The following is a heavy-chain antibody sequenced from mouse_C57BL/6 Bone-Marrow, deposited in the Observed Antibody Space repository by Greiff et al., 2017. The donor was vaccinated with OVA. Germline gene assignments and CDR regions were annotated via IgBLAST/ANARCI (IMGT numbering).Heavy chain of an antibody. J-gene: IGHJ3*01. Sequence: VQLQQSGPELVKPGASVKISCKASGYAFSSSWMNWVKQRPGKGLEWIGRIYPGDGDTNYNGKFKGKATLTADKSSSTAYMQLSSLTSEDSAVYFCAGLVGFAYWGQGTLVTVSA. CDR1: GYAFSSSW. CDR3: AGLVGFAY. V-gene: IGHV1-82*01. D-gene: IGHD1-1*02. CDR2: IYPGDGDT.